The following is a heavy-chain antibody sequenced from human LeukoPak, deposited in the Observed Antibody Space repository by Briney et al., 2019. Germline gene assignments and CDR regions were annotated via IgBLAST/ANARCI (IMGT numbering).Heavy chain of an antibody. CDR1: GFNFNNYW. CDR3: AKERYSSSWYGPTHYYYYGMDV. CDR2: ISHDGSNK. V-gene: IGHV3-30*18. D-gene: IGHD6-13*01. Sequence: PGGSLRLSCAASGFNFNNYWMSWLRQAPGKGLEWVAVISHDGSNKYYADSVKGRFTISRDNSKDTLYLQMNSLRAEDTAVYYCAKERYSSSWYGPTHYYYYGMDVWGQGTTVTVSS. J-gene: IGHJ6*02.